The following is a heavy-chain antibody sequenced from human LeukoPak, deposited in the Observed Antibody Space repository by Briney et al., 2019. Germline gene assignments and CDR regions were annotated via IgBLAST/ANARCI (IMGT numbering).Heavy chain of an antibody. V-gene: IGHV3-21*01. CDR2: ITTSSTYM. CDR1: GFTFSAYN. CDR3: AELGITMIGGV. Sequence: GGSLRLSCAASGFTFSAYNMNWVRRTPGKGLEWVSSITTSSTYMFYADSVRGRFTSSRDNAENSLYLQMNSLRDEDTAVYYCAELGITMIGGVWGKGTTVTISS. J-gene: IGHJ6*04. D-gene: IGHD3-10*02.